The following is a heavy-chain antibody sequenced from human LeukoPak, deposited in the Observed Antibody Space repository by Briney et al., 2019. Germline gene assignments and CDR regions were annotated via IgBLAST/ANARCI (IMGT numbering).Heavy chain of an antibody. CDR2: IYYSGST. V-gene: IGHV4-61*08. D-gene: IGHD3-22*01. CDR3: ARHAYYYDRSGSYEAFDI. CDR1: GGSISSGGYY. J-gene: IGHJ3*02. Sequence: SETLSLTCTVSGGSISSGGYYWSWIRQHPGKGLEWIGYIYYSGSTNYKPSLNSRVTISVDTSKNQFSLKLSSVTAADTAVYYCARHAYYYDRSGSYEAFDIWGQGTMVTVSS.